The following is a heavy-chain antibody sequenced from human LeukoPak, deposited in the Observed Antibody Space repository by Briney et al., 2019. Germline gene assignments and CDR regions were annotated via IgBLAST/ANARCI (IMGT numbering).Heavy chain of an antibody. D-gene: IGHD3-10*01. CDR2: ISWNSGSI. V-gene: IGHV3-9*01. CDR1: GFTFDDYA. CDR3: AKGPRWDITMVQGLVDY. J-gene: IGHJ4*02. Sequence: GRSLRLSCAASGFTFDDYAMHWVRQAPGKGLEWVSGISWNSGSIGYADSVKGRFTISRDNAKNSLYLQMNSLRAADTALYYCAKGPRWDITMVQGLVDYWGQGTLVTVSS.